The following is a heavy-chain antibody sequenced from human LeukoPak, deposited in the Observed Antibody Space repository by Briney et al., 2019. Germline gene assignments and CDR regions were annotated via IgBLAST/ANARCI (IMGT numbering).Heavy chain of an antibody. V-gene: IGHV1-2*02. CDR1: GYTFTGYY. CDR3: ARDRPYCSSTSCPLYYYYMDV. J-gene: IGHJ6*03. CDR2: INPNSGGT. D-gene: IGHD2-2*01. Sequence: GASVKVSCKASGYTFTGYYMHWVRQAPGQGLERMGWINPNSGGTNYAQKFQGRVTMTRDTSISTAYMELSRLRSDDTAVYYCARDRPYCSSTSCPLYYYYMDVWGKGTTVTVSS.